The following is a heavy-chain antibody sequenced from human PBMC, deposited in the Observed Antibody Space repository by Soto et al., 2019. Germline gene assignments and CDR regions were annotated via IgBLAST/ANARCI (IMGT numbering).Heavy chain of an antibody. CDR1: GFTFSTYG. CDR3: EKSVYNWNDGFFDY. Sequence: QVQLVESGGGVVQPGRSLRLSCAASGFTFSTYGMHWVRQAPGKGLEWVAVISYDGNNKYYADSVKGRFIISRDNSKNTLYLQMSSLRAEDTAVYYCEKSVYNWNDGFFDYWGQGTLVTVSS. CDR2: ISYDGNNK. D-gene: IGHD1-1*01. V-gene: IGHV3-30*18. J-gene: IGHJ4*02.